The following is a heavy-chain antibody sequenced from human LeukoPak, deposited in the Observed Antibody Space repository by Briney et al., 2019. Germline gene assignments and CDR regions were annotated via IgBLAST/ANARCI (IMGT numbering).Heavy chain of an antibody. CDR1: GYTFTGYY. J-gene: IGHJ4*02. V-gene: IGHV1-2*02. CDR2: INPNSGGT. Sequence: ASVKVSCKASGYTFTGYYMHWVRQAPGQGLEWMGWINPNSGGTNYAQKVQGRVTMTRDTSISTAYMELSRLRSDDTAVYYCARVYCSSTSCLYYFDYWGQGTLVTVSS. CDR3: ARVYCSSTSCLYYFDY. D-gene: IGHD2-2*01.